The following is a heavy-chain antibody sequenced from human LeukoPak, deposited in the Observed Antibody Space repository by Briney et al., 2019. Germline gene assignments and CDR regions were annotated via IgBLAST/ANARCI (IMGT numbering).Heavy chain of an antibody. D-gene: IGHD6-19*01. CDR3: ARDRVAVAGTPDI. V-gene: IGHV3-66*01. J-gene: IGHJ3*02. CDR2: IYSGGST. CDR1: GFTVSSNY. Sequence: GSLRLSCAASGFTVSSNYMSWVRQAPGKGLEWVSVIYSGGSTYYADSVKGRFTISRDNCKNTLYLQMNSLRAEDTAVYYCARDRVAVAGTPDIWGQGTMVTVSS.